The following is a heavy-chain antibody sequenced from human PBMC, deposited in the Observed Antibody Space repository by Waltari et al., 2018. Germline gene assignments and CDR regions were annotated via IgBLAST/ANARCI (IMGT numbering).Heavy chain of an antibody. J-gene: IGHJ4*02. V-gene: IGHV3-53*01. Sequence: EVQLVESGGALFQPVGSLRLSRAPSGFTRRTTSMRGVRQAPGKGLEWVSVIYSGGSTYYADSVKGRFTISRDNSKNTLYLQMNSLRAEDTAVYYCARGGYSYGTDYWGQGTLVTVSS. CDR1: GFTRRTTS. CDR2: IYSGGST. CDR3: ARGGYSYGTDY. D-gene: IGHD5-18*01.